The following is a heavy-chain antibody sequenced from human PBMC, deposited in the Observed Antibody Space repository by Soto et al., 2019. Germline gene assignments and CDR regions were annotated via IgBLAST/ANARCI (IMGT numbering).Heavy chain of an antibody. J-gene: IGHJ6*02. CDR1: GFTFSLYS. D-gene: IGHD3-10*01. Sequence: EVQLVESGGGLVQPGGSLRLSCAASGFTFSLYSMSWVRQAPGKGLEWVSYISRSSTGIHYADSVKGRCTISRDDATNSMHLQMNSRRDGDTAVYYCARAVTWGLDVWGQGTTVSISS. V-gene: IGHV3-48*02. CDR2: ISRSSTGI. CDR3: ARAVTWGLDV.